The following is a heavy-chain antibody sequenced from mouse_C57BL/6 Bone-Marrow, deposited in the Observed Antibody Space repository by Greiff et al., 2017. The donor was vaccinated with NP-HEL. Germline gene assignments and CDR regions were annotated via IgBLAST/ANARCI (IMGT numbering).Heavy chain of an antibody. CDR2: IDPETGGT. CDR1: GYTFTDYE. V-gene: IGHV1-15*01. J-gene: IGHJ2*01. Sequence: VQLQQSGAELVSPGASVTLSCKASGYTFTDYEMHWVKQTPVHGLEWIGAIDPETGGTAYNQKFKGKAILTADKSSSTAYMELRSLTSEDSAVYYCTRFYDVRWGQGTTLTVSS. D-gene: IGHD2-12*01. CDR3: TRFYDVR.